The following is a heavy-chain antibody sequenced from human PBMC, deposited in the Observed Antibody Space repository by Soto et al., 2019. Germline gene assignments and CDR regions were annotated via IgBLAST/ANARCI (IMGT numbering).Heavy chain of an antibody. D-gene: IGHD3-16*01. CDR2: ISNTGSRA. CDR3: AKTIATVGTSSNPGGSRGGGAILDH. CDR1: GFTFSVFG. J-gene: IGHJ4*02. Sequence: QVQLVESGGGVVQPGRSLRLSCAASGFTFSVFGMHWVRQAPGKGLEWVAVISNTGSRAHYADSVRGRFTISRDNGENTLSLLMTSLRPEDTAAYYCAKTIATVGTSSNPGGSRGGGAILDHGGQGTLVTVSS. V-gene: IGHV3-30*18.